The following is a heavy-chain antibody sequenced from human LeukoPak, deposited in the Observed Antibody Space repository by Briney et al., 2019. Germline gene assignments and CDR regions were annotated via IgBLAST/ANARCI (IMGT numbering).Heavy chain of an antibody. D-gene: IGHD3-22*01. CDR1: GGTFSSYA. J-gene: IGHJ3*02. CDR3: ASGLHINYYDSSGLPDAFDI. CDR2: IIPIFGTA. V-gene: IGHV1-69*05. Sequence: ASVKVSCKASGGTFSSYAISWVRQAPGQGLEWMGGIIPIFGTANYAQKFQGRVTITTDESTSTAYMELSSLRSEDTAVYYCASGLHINYYDSSGLPDAFDIWGQGTMVTVSS.